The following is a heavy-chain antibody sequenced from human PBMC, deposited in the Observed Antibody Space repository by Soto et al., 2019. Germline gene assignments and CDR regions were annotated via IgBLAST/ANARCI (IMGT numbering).Heavy chain of an antibody. J-gene: IGHJ3*02. D-gene: IGHD1-26*01. Sequence: PSETLSLTCTVSSGSIGTYFCSWMRQPPGKGLEWIGYIYYSGNTNYNPSLKSRVTIFLDTSKNQLSLRLSSVNAADTAVYYCARGRGGTYDAFDIWGQGTLVTVSS. CDR1: SGSIGTYF. CDR2: IYYSGNT. CDR3: ARGRGGTYDAFDI. V-gene: IGHV4-59*01.